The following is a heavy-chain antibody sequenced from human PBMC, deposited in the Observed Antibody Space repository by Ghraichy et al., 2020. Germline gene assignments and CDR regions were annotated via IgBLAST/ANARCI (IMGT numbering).Heavy chain of an antibody. V-gene: IGHV3-33*01. J-gene: IGHJ6*02. CDR1: GFTFSSYG. D-gene: IGHD3-10*01. CDR3: ARRLSKGGVTMVRGAKKNYGMDV. CDR2: IWYDGSNK. Sequence: GGSLRLSCAASGFTFSSYGMHWVRQAPGKGLEWVAVIWYDGSNKYYADSVKGRFTISRDNSKNTLYLQMNSLRAEDTAVYYCARRLSKGGVTMVRGAKKNYGMDVWGQGTTVTVSS.